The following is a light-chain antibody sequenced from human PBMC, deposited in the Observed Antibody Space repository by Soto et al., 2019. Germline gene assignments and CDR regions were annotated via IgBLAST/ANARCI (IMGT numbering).Light chain of an antibody. Sequence: DIQMTQSPSTLSAFVGDRVTITCRASRSIDTWLAWYQQRPGKAPKLLIFGASNLGSGVPSRFSGSGSGTEFTLTISSLQPDDFSTYYCQQYNTYSTFGQGTKVEIK. J-gene: IGKJ1*01. V-gene: IGKV1-5*01. CDR3: QQYNTYST. CDR1: RSIDTW. CDR2: GAS.